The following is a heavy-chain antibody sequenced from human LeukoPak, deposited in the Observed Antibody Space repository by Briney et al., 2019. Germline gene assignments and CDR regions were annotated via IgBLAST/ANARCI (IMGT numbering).Heavy chain of an antibody. CDR1: GGSISSYY. J-gene: IGHJ4*02. D-gene: IGHD6-13*01. V-gene: IGHV4-59*01. CDR3: ARGVYIAAAQYGY. Sequence: TSETLSLTCTVSGGSISSYYWNWIRQPPGKGLEWIGYIYYSGSTNYNPSLKSRVTISVDTSKNQFSLKLSSVTAADTAVYYCARGVYIAAAQYGYWGQGTLVTVSS. CDR2: IYYSGST.